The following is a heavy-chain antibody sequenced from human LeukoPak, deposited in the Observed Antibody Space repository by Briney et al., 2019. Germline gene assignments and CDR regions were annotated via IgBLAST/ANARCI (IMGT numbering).Heavy chain of an antibody. D-gene: IGHD5-18*01. CDR1: GGTFSSYA. Sequence: SVKVSCKASGGTFSSYAISWVRQAPGQGLEWMGGIIPIFGTANYAQKFQGRVTITADESTSTAYMELSSLRSEDTAVYYCARVDTAMVTIVGFDYWGQGTLVTVSS. CDR3: ARVDTAMVTIVGFDY. V-gene: IGHV1-69*13. J-gene: IGHJ4*02. CDR2: IIPIFGTA.